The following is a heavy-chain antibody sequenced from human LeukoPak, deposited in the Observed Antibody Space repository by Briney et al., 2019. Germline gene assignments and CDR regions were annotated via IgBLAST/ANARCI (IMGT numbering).Heavy chain of an antibody. Sequence: SVKVSCKASGGTFSSYAISWVRQAPGQGLEWMGGIIPIFGTANYAQKFQGRVTITADESTSTAYMELSSLRSEDTAVYYCARDLADSERHVYFDYWGQGTLVTVSS. J-gene: IGHJ4*02. V-gene: IGHV1-69*13. CDR1: GGTFSSYA. CDR2: IIPIFGTA. D-gene: IGHD1-1*01. CDR3: ARDLADSERHVYFDY.